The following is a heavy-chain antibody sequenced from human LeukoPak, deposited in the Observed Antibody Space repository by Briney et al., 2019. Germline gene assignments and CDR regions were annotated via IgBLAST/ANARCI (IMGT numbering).Heavy chain of an antibody. CDR1: GFTFSRYG. CDR2: IVSNGDST. V-gene: IGHV3-64*04. D-gene: IGHD1-1*01. CDR3: ARDRGYTFDI. J-gene: IGHJ3*02. Sequence: PGGSLRLSCSASGFTFSRYGMHWIRQAPGKGLEYVSAIVSNGDSTYYADSVKGRFTISRDNAKNTLYLQMNSLRAEDTAVYYCARDRGYTFDIWGQGTMLPVSS.